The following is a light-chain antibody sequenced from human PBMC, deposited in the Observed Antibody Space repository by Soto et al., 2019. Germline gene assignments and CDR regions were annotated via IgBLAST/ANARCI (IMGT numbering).Light chain of an antibody. CDR1: SSDVGGYNY. CDR2: EVS. J-gene: IGLJ3*02. V-gene: IGLV2-14*01. Sequence: QSVLTQPASVSGSPGQSITISCTGTSSDVGGYNYVSWYQQHPGKAPKLMIYEVSNRPSGVSNRFSGSKSGNTASLTISGLQAEDEADDYCSSYTSSSTLDWVFGGGTKVTVL. CDR3: SSYTSSSTLDWV.